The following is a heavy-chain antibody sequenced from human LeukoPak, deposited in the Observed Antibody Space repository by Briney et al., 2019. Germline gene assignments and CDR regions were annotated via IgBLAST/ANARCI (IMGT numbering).Heavy chain of an antibody. CDR2: ISYDGSNK. J-gene: IGHJ4*02. CDR3: AKGRILAGYPAPEFDY. V-gene: IGHV3-30*18. CDR1: GFTFSSYW. D-gene: IGHD3-9*01. Sequence: SGGSLRLSCAASGFTFSSYWMSWIRQAPGKGLEWVAVISYDGSNKYYADSVKGRFTISRDNSKNTVYLQMNSLRAEDTAVYYCAKGRILAGYPAPEFDYWGQGTLVTVSS.